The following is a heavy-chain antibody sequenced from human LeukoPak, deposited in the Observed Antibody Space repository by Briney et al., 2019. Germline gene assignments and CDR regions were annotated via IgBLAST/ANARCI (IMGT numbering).Heavy chain of an antibody. CDR3: ARDGYSSSLFDY. CDR2: IYTSGST. D-gene: IGHD6-6*01. V-gene: IGHV4-4*07. Sequence: SETLSLTCTVSGGCISSYYWSWIRQPAGKGLEWIGRIYTSGSTNYNPSLNSRVTMSVDTSKNQFSLKLSSVTAADTAVYYCARDGYSSSLFDYWGQGTRVTVSS. J-gene: IGHJ4*02. CDR1: GGCISSYY.